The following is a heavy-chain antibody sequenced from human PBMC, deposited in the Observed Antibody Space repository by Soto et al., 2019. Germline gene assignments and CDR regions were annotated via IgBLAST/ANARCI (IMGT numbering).Heavy chain of an antibody. CDR1: GFTVGNNY. D-gene: IGHD3-10*01. CDR2: IYSTGTT. Sequence: EVQLVESGGGLIQPGGSLKLSCAASGFTVGNNYMSWVRQAPGKGLEWVSLIYSTGTTKYADSVKGRFTVSRDNAKNTPDLQMNSLRAEDTAVYYCAKDGRGSGSHYNSFGYWGQGTLVTVSS. CDR3: AKDGRGSGSHYNSFGY. V-gene: IGHV3-53*01. J-gene: IGHJ4*02.